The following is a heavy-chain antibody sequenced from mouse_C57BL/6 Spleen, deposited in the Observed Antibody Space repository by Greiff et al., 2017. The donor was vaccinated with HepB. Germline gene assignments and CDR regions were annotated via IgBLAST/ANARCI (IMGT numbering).Heavy chain of an antibody. CDR3: ARETTGDFDY. CDR1: GYAFTNYL. CDR2: INPGSGGT. V-gene: IGHV1-54*01. D-gene: IGHD1-1*01. J-gene: IGHJ2*01. Sequence: QVQLQQSGAELVRPGTSVKVSCKASGYAFTNYLIEWVKQRPGQGLEWIGVINPGSGGTNYNEKFKGKATLTADKSSSTAYMQLSSLTSEDSAVYFCARETTGDFDYWGQGTTLTVSS.